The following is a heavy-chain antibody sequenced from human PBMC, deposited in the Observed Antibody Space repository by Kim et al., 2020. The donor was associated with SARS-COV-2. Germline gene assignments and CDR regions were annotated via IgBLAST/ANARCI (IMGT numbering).Heavy chain of an antibody. Sequence: YVDQVKGRFTISSDNAKNSLSLQMGSLRTEDTAIYYCAALDSVQVPGGIWGQGTLVTVSS. V-gene: IGHV3-7*01. J-gene: IGHJ4*02. D-gene: IGHD3-10*01. CDR3: AALDSVQVPGGI.